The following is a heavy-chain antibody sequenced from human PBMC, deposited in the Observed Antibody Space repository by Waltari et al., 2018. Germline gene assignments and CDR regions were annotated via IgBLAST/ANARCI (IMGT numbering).Heavy chain of an antibody. CDR1: GGSISSSSYY. J-gene: IGHJ5*02. CDR3: ARPYGDIGPA. Sequence: QLQLQYSCPGLFKPSDTLSLTCTVSGGSISSSSYYLCWIRQPLGKLLEWIGSLDSSGSSYNNPSVKSRVTISVDTYKNQVSLKLSYVTAADTAVYYCARPYGDIGPAWGQGTLVTVSS. CDR2: LDSSGSS. D-gene: IGHD2-15*01. V-gene: IGHV4-39*07.